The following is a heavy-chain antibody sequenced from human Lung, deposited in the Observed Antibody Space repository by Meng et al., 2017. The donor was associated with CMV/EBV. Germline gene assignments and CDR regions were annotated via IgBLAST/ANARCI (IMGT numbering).Heavy chain of an antibody. Sequence: GGSLRLXCAASGFTFSSYSVNWVRQAPGKGLEWVSSISSSSSYIYYADSVKGRFTISRDNAKNSLYLQMNSLRAEDTAVYYCARDHRTSIAAAGTVDYWGQGKXVTGSS. CDR2: ISSSSSYI. D-gene: IGHD6-13*01. V-gene: IGHV3-21*01. J-gene: IGHJ4*02. CDR3: ARDHRTSIAAAGTVDY. CDR1: GFTFSSYS.